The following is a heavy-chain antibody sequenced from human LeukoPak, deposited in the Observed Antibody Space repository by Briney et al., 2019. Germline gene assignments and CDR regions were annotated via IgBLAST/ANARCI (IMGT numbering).Heavy chain of an antibody. CDR3: ARDLTATSGIYYDD. CDR2: ISSSSSYT. J-gene: IGHJ4*02. D-gene: IGHD1-26*01. V-gene: IGHV3-11*06. Sequence: GGSLRLSCAASGLTFSDYYMRWIRQAPGKGLEWVSYISSSSSYTNYADSVKGRFTISRDNAKNTLCLQMNSLIAEDTAVYYCARDLTATSGIYYDDWGQGTLVTVSS. CDR1: GLTFSDYY.